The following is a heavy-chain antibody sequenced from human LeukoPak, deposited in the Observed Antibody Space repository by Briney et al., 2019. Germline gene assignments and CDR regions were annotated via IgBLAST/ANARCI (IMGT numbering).Heavy chain of an antibody. D-gene: IGHD3-22*01. CDR1: GGSISSSSYY. CDR2: MYYSGST. CDR3: ASLGDYYDSSGYS. V-gene: IGHV4-39*07. Sequence: SETLSLTCTVSGGSISSSSYYWGWIRQPPGKGLEWIGSMYYSGSTYYNPSLKSRVTISVDTSKNQFSLKLSSVTAADTAVYYCASLGDYYDSSGYSWGQGTLVTVSS. J-gene: IGHJ5*02.